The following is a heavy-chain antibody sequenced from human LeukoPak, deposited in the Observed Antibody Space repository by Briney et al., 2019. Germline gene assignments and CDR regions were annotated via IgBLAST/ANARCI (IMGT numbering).Heavy chain of an antibody. CDR3: ARAYGSGTLFLFAY. CDR2: RNTGNGNA. V-gene: IGHV1-3*02. D-gene: IGHD3-10*01. J-gene: IGHJ4*02. CDR1: GYTFTDYA. Sequence: GASVKVSCKASGYTFTDYAMHWVRQAPGQRLDWMGWRNTGNGNAKYSQDFQDRVTFTRDTSATTAYMELSSLRSEALAVYYCARAYGSGTLFLFAYWGQGTLVTVSS.